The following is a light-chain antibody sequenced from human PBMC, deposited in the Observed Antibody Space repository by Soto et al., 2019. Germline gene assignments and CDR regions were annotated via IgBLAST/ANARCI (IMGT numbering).Light chain of an antibody. J-gene: IGLJ3*02. CDR1: SSDVGGYNY. V-gene: IGLV2-11*01. CDR3: CSWAGNSLV. CDR2: DVS. Sequence: QSALTQPRSVSGCPGQSVTISCTGTSSDVGGYNYVSWYQQHPGKAPKIKIYDVSKRPSGVPDRFSGSKSGNTASLTISGLQAEDEADYYCCSWAGNSLVFGGGTKLTVL.